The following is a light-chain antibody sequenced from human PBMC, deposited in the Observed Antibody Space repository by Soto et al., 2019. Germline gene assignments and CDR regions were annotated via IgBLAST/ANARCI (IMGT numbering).Light chain of an antibody. CDR3: QQHSTSSPT. V-gene: IGKV1-5*03. CDR1: ESVSRW. CDR2: RAS. Sequence: DIQMSQSPSTLPASVGDRVTITCRASESVSRWLPWYRQKPGKAPELLIYRASNLESGVPPRFSGSGSGTQFTLTISSLQPDDFATYYCQQHSTSSPTFGQGTKVDIK. J-gene: IGKJ1*01.